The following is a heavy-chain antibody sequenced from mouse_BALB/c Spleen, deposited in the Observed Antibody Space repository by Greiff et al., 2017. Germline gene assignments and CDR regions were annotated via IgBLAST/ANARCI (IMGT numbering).Heavy chain of an antibody. CDR2: ISSGGST. D-gene: IGHD2-3*01. CDR1: GFTFSSYA. V-gene: IGHV5-6-5*01. Sequence: EVKLMESGGGLVKPGGSLKLSCAASGFTFSSYAMSWVRQTPEKRLEWVASISSGGSTYYPDSVKGRFTISRDNARNILYLQMSSLRSEDTAMYYCARVGDGYYVGYWGQGTTLTVSS. J-gene: IGHJ2*01. CDR3: ARVGDGYYVGY.